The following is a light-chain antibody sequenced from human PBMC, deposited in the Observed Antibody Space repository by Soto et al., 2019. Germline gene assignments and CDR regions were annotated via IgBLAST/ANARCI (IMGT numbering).Light chain of an antibody. CDR1: SSDVGGYNY. CDR2: EVS. V-gene: IGLV2-8*01. J-gene: IGLJ1*01. Sequence: QSALTQPPSASGSPGQSVTISCTGTSSDVGGYNYVSWYQQHPGKPPKLMIYEVSKRPSGVPDRFSGSKSGNTASLTVSGLQAEDEADYYCSSYAGSNLGVFGTGTKVTVL. CDR3: SSYAGSNLGV.